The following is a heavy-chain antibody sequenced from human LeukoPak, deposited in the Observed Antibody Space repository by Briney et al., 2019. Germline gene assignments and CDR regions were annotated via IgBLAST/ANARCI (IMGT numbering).Heavy chain of an antibody. Sequence: SVKVSCKASGGTFSSYAISWVRQAPGQGLEWMGGIIPIFGTANYAQTFQGRVTITADESTSTAYMELSSLRSEDTAVYYCAATTDIVVVVAASPPFFDYWGQGTLVTVSS. CDR3: AATTDIVVVVAASPPFFDY. V-gene: IGHV1-69*01. D-gene: IGHD2-15*01. CDR2: IIPIFGTA. CDR1: GGTFSSYA. J-gene: IGHJ4*02.